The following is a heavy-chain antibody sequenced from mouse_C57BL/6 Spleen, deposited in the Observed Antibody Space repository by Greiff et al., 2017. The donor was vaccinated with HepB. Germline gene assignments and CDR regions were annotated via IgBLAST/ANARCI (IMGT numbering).Heavy chain of an antibody. CDR1: GFSFNTYA. J-gene: IGHJ4*01. CDR2: IRSKSNNYAT. Sequence: VQLKESGGGLVQPKGSLKLSCAASGFSFNTYAMNWVRQAPGKGLEWVARIRSKSNNYATYYADSVKDRFTISRDDSESMLYLQMNNLKTEDTAMYYCVRQGGSSYYYAMDYWGQGTSVTVSS. D-gene: IGHD1-1*01. CDR3: VRQGGSSYYYAMDY. V-gene: IGHV10-1*01.